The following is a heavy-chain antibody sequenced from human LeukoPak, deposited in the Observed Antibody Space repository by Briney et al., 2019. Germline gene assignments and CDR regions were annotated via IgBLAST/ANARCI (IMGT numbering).Heavy chain of an antibody. V-gene: IGHV3-21*01. J-gene: IGHJ5*02. Sequence: GGSLRLSCAASGFTSSSYSMNWVRQAPGKGLEWVSSISSSSSYIYYADSVKGRFTISRDNAKNSLYLQMNSLRAEDTAVYYCARETAAAGNWFDPWGQGTLVTVSS. D-gene: IGHD6-13*01. CDR2: ISSSSSYI. CDR3: ARETAAAGNWFDP. CDR1: GFTSSSYS.